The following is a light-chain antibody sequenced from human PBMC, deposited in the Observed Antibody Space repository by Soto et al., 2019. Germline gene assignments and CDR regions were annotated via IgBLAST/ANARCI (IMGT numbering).Light chain of an antibody. Sequence: EIVLTQSPATLSLSPGERATLSCRASQSVNNYLAWYQQKPGRAPRPLIYDASIRPTGIPARFSGSGSGTDFTLTISYLEPEDFAVYYCQQRSNWPPTFGQGTKVDIK. CDR1: QSVNNY. J-gene: IGKJ1*01. CDR2: DAS. CDR3: QQRSNWPPT. V-gene: IGKV3-11*01.